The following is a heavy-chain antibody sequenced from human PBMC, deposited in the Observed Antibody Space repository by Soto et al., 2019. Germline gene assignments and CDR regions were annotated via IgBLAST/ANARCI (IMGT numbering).Heavy chain of an antibody. CDR3: ARASAYKTPWSFDN. CDR1: GYTFSRYG. Sequence: ASVKVSCKASGYTFSRYGISWVRQAPGQGLEWMGWISGFNGNTKESEKLQGRVTLTTDTAANTAHMELRGLRSDDTAVYYCARASAYKTPWSFDNWGQGTLVTVSS. J-gene: IGHJ4*02. D-gene: IGHD2-21*01. CDR2: ISGFNGNT. V-gene: IGHV1-18*01.